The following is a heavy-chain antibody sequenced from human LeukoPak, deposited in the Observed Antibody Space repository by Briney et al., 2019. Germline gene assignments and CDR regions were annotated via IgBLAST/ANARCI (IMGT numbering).Heavy chain of an antibody. CDR3: ASWGSAPIAAAGPQEDYFDY. Sequence: SVKLSCNASGGTFSSYAISWGRQAPGQGLEWRGGTIPISGTANYAQKFQGRVTITTDESTSTAYMELSSLSSEDTAVYYCASWGSAPIAAAGPQEDYFDYWGQGTLVTVSS. CDR2: TIPISGTA. J-gene: IGHJ4*02. D-gene: IGHD6-13*01. V-gene: IGHV1-69*05. CDR1: GGTFSSYA.